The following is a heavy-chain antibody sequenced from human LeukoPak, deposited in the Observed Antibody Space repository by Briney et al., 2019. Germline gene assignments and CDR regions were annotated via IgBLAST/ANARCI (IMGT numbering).Heavy chain of an antibody. D-gene: IGHD3-16*02. Sequence: GGSLRLSCAASGFTFRSYTMNWVRQAPGKGLEWVSYISSSSETIYYADSVKGRFTISRDSAENLLYLQMNSLRDEDTAVYFCARGPLGELSPDTFDFWGQGTMVTVSS. CDR2: ISSSSETI. CDR3: ARGPLGELSPDTFDF. CDR1: GFTFRSYT. J-gene: IGHJ3*01. V-gene: IGHV3-48*02.